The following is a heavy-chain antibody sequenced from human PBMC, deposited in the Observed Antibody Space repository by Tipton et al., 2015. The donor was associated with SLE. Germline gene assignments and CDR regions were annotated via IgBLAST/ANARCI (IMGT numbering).Heavy chain of an antibody. CDR2: IYATGST. J-gene: IGHJ4*02. CDR1: GVSISSGSSD. Sequence: TLSLTCTVSGVSISSGSSDWSWFRQPAGKGLEWIGRIYATGSTNYNPSLKGRVTISVDTSKNQFYLKLSSVTAADTAVYYFATGGGAAPGLFDYWGRGSLVTVSS. CDR3: ATGGGAAPGLFDY. V-gene: IGHV4-61*02. D-gene: IGHD6-13*01.